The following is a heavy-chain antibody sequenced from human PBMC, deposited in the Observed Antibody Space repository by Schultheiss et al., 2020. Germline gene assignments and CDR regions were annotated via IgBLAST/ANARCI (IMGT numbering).Heavy chain of an antibody. CDR2: ISYGGSNK. CDR1: GFTFSSYA. D-gene: IGHD6-13*01. CDR3: ARDHMAAAGHWYFDL. V-gene: IGHV3-30*01. J-gene: IGHJ2*01. Sequence: GGSLRLSCAASGFTFSSYAIHWVRQAPGKGLEWVAIISYGGSNKYYADSVKGRFTISRDNSKNTLYLQMNSLRAEDTAVYYCARDHMAAAGHWYFDLWGRGTLVTVSS.